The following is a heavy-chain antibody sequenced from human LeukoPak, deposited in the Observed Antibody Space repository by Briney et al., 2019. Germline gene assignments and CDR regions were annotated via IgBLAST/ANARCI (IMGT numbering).Heavy chain of an antibody. J-gene: IGHJ4*02. V-gene: IGHV5-10-1*01. Sequence: GASLLISCKCSGSIFTSYWISWVRQLPGKGLEWMGRIDPSDSYTNYSPSFQGHVTISADKSINTAYLQWSSLKASDTAMYYCARRRGSYSDYWGQGTLVTVSS. CDR1: GSIFTSYW. CDR3: ARRRGSYSDY. CDR2: IDPSDSYT. D-gene: IGHD1-26*01.